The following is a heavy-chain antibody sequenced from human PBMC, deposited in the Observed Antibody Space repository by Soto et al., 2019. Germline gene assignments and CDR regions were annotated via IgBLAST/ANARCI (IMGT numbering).Heavy chain of an antibody. CDR1: GGTFSNYV. CDR3: ARDMTRTVVPHFDF. CDR2: IIPISGAA. Sequence: ASVKVSCKASGGTFSNYVVNWVRQAPGQGLEWMGRIIPISGAANYAQKFQGRVTITADKSTSTSYMELSSLRSEDTAVYYCARDMTRTVVPHFDFWGQGTLVTVSS. V-gene: IGHV1-69*06. J-gene: IGHJ4*02. D-gene: IGHD1-7*01.